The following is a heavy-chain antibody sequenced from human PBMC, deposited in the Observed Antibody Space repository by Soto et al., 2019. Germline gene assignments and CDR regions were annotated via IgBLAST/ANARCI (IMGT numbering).Heavy chain of an antibody. CDR1: GYTFTSYG. CDR2: ISAYNGGT. D-gene: IGHD2-21*01. CDR3: ARGRTIVSPGN. Sequence: QVQLVQSGAEVKKPGASVKVSCKASGYTFTSYGISWVRQAPGQGLEWMGWISAYNGGTNYAQKFQGRVTMTGDTSISTAYMELNRLTSDDTAVYFCARGRTIVSPGNWGQGTLVSVSS. V-gene: IGHV1-18*01. J-gene: IGHJ4*02.